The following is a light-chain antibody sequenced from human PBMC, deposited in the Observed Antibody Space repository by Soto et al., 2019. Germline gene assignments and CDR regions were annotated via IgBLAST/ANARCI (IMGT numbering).Light chain of an antibody. J-gene: IGKJ4*01. Sequence: DIVLTQSPGTLSLSPGDRATLSCRASETFASNYLAWYQQRPGQAPRLLSYGTSTRAAGVPDRFVGSGSGTDFTLTITRLDPADFGVYICQQYGDSPPTFGGGTTV. CDR1: ETFASNY. CDR2: GTS. CDR3: QQYGDSPPT. V-gene: IGKV3-20*01.